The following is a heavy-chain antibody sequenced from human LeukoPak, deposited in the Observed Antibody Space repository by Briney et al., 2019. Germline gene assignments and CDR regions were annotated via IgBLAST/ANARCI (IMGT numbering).Heavy chain of an antibody. CDR2: ISTNGDGT. J-gene: IGHJ4*02. Sequence: PGGSLRLSCAASGFTFRTYALHWVRQAPGKGLEYVSAISTNGDGTYYADSVKGRFTISRDNAKNSLYLQMNSLRAEDTAVYYCARGRKVGATRNYFDYWGQGTLVTVSS. V-gene: IGHV3-64*02. CDR3: ARGRKVGATRNYFDY. CDR1: GFTFRTYA. D-gene: IGHD1-26*01.